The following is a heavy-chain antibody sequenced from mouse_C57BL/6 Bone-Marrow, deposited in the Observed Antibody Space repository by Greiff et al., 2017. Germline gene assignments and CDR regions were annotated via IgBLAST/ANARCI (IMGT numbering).Heavy chain of an antibody. J-gene: IGHJ1*03. V-gene: IGHV5-6*02. CDR2: ISSGGSYT. D-gene: IGHD1-1*01. Sequence: EVKLVESGGDLVKPGGSLKLSCAASGFTFSSYGMSWVRQTPDKRLEWVATISSGGSYTYYPDSVKGRFTISRDNAKNTLYLQMSSLKSEDTAMYYCARRDYGSSRYFDVWGTGTTVTVSS. CDR1: GFTFSSYG. CDR3: ARRDYGSSRYFDV.